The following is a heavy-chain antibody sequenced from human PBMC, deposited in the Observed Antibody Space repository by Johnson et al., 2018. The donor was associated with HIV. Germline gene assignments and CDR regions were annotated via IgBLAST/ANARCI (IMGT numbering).Heavy chain of an antibody. CDR2: ISYDGSNK. V-gene: IGHV3-30*18. D-gene: IGHD3-3*01. CDR3: AKDAGNDFRGLDAFDI. J-gene: IGHJ3*02. Sequence: VQLVESGGGVVQPGGSLRLSCAASGFTFSSYGMHWVRQAPGKGLEWVAVISYDGSNKFYADSVKGRFTISRDNSKNTRHLQMNSLIAEDTAVYYCAKDAGNDFRGLDAFDIWGQGTKVTVSS. CDR1: GFTFSSYG.